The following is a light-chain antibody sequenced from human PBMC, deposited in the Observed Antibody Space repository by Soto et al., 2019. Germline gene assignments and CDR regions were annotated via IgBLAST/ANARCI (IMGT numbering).Light chain of an antibody. J-gene: IGLJ1*01. CDR3: SSYTSSRTRV. CDR1: SSDVGGYNY. V-gene: IGLV2-14*01. CDR2: DVS. Sequence: QSALTQPASVSGSPGQSITISCTGTSSDVGGYNYVSWYQQHPGKAPKLMIFDVSNRPSGVSNRFSGSKSGNTASLTISGLQAEDEADYYCSSYTSSRTRVFGTRTKLTVL.